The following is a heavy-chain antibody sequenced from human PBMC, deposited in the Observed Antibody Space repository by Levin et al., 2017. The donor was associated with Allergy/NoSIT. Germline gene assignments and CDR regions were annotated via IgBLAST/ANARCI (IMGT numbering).Heavy chain of an antibody. V-gene: IGHV3-53*01. Sequence: GGSLRLSCAASGFTVSSNYMSWVRQAPGKGLEWVSVIYSGGSTYYADSVKGRFTISRDNSKNTLYLQMNSLRAEDTAVYYCARVGVFDYSSGERYNWFDPWGQGTLVTVSS. CDR3: ARVGVFDYSSGERYNWFDP. CDR2: IYSGGST. J-gene: IGHJ5*02. D-gene: IGHD6-25*01. CDR1: GFTVSSNY.